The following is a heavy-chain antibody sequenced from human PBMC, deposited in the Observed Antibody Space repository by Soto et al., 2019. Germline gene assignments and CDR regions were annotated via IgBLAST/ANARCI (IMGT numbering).Heavy chain of an antibody. V-gene: IGHV4-31*03. CDR1: GGSISSGGYY. CDR2: IYYSGST. CDR3: ARGIAAAGEYNWFDP. J-gene: IGHJ5*02. D-gene: IGHD6-13*01. Sequence: SETLSLTCTVSGGSISSGGYYWSWIRQHPGKGLEWIGYIYYSGSTYYNPSLKSRVTISADTSKNQFSLKLSSVTAADTAVYYCARGIAAAGEYNWFDPWGQGTLVTVSS.